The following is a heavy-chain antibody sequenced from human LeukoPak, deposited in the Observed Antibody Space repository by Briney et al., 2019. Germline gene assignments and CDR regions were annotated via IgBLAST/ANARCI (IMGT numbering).Heavy chain of an antibody. Sequence: ASVKVSCKASGYTFTGYYMHWVRQAPGQGFEWMGWINPNSGGTNYAQKFQGRVTMTRDTSISTAYMELSRLRSDDTAVYYCARSGFVVVPASMGYYGMDVWGQGTTVTVSS. CDR1: GYTFTGYY. D-gene: IGHD2-2*01. V-gene: IGHV1-2*02. CDR3: ARSGFVVVPASMGYYGMDV. CDR2: INPNSGGT. J-gene: IGHJ6*02.